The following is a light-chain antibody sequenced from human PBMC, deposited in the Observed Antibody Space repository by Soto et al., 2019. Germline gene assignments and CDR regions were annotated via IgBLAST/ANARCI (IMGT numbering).Light chain of an antibody. V-gene: IGLV1-40*01. CDR1: SSNIGAGYD. CDR2: GNG. CDR3: QSYDSSLRGWV. Sequence: QSVLTQPPSVSGAPGQRVTISCTGSSSNIGAGYDVYWYQQLPGTAPKLLIYGNGNRPSGVPDRFSGSKSGTSASLAITGLHAADEADYYCQSYDSSLRGWVFGGGTKLTVL. J-gene: IGLJ3*02.